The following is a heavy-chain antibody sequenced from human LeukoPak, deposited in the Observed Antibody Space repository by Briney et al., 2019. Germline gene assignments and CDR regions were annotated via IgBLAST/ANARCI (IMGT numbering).Heavy chain of an antibody. CDR2: IYNGGGT. Sequence: GGSLRLSCAASGFTVSSNYMTWVRQAPGKGLDWVSVIYNGGGTYYADSVKGRFTISRDNSKNTLYLHMNSLRAEDTAVYYCARGVVGATYTYYFDYWGQGTLVTVSS. J-gene: IGHJ4*02. V-gene: IGHV3-53*01. CDR1: GFTVSSNY. D-gene: IGHD1-26*01. CDR3: ARGVVGATYTYYFDY.